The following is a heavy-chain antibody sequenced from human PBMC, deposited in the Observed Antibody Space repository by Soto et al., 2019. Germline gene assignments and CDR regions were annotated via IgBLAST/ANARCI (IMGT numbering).Heavy chain of an antibody. J-gene: IGHJ4*02. Sequence: LRLSCAASVFTFSSYAVSWVRQAPGKGPEWISSISGSGSTIYYADSVKGRFTISRDNSKNTLYLQMSSLRAEDTAVYYCAKVFYYYDSSGYYYFDYWGQGTLVTVS. D-gene: IGHD3-22*01. CDR3: AKVFYYYDSSGYYYFDY. CDR1: VFTFSSYA. V-gene: IGHV3-23*01. CDR2: ISGSGSTI.